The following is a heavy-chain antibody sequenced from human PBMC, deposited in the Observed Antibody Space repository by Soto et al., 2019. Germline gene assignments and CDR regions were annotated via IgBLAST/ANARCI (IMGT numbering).Heavy chain of an antibody. D-gene: IGHD1-26*01. CDR2: IDPSDSYT. CDR3: GRGTGATDFIDAFDS. V-gene: IGHV5-10-1*01. J-gene: IGHJ3*02. CDR1: GYSFTSYW. Sequence: PGESLKISCKGSGYSFTSYWISWVRQMPGKGLEWMGRIDPSDSYTNYSPSFQGHVTISADKSISTAYLQWSILKASDTAMYYFGRGTGATDFIDAFDSWDQGTMV.